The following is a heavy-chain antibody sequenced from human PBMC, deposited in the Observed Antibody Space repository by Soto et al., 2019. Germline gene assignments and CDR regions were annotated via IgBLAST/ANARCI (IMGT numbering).Heavy chain of an antibody. Sequence: ASLKVSCKASGYTFTSYYMHWVRQAPGQGLEWMGIINPSGGSTSYAQKFQGRVTMTRDTSTSTVYMELSSLRSEDTAVYYCARLVTHALWFDPWGQGTLVTVSS. V-gene: IGHV1-46*01. CDR1: GYTFTSYY. J-gene: IGHJ5*02. D-gene: IGHD2-21*02. CDR2: INPSGGST. CDR3: ARLVTHALWFDP.